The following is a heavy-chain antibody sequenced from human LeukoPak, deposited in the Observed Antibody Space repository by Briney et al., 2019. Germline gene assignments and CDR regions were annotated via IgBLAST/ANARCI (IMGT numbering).Heavy chain of an antibody. CDR3: ARVSDCSSTPCLDI. V-gene: IGHV1-2*02. CDR2: INPNSGGT. CDR1: GYTFTSYY. J-gene: IGHJ3*02. Sequence: ASEKVSCKASGYTFTSYYMHWVRQAPGQGLEWMGWINPNSGGTNYAQKFQGRVTMTRDTSISTAYMELSRLRSDDTAVYYCARVSDCSSTPCLDIWGQGTMVTVSS. D-gene: IGHD2-2*01.